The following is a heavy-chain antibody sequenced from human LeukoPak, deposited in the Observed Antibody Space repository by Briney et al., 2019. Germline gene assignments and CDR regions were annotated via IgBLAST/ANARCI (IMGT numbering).Heavy chain of an antibody. CDR3: AKQSAGSAAWYSLHYDF. J-gene: IGHJ4*02. D-gene: IGHD6-13*01. Sequence: GGSLRLSCAASGFTLSSYAMTWVRQAPGRGLEWVSSVDSGGGGTYYADSVKGRFTISRDNSKDTLYLQMNGLRAEDTAVYFCAKQSAGSAAWYSLHYDFWGQGTLVTVSS. CDR2: VDSGGGGT. CDR1: GFTLSSYA. V-gene: IGHV3-23*01.